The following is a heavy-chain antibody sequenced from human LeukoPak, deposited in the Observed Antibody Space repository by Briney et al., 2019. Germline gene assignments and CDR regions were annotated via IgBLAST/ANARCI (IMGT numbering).Heavy chain of an antibody. J-gene: IGHJ6*04. Sequence: GGSLRLSCAASGFTFSSYGMHWVRQAPGKGLEWVAVISYDGSNKYYADSVKGRFTISRDNSKNTLYLQMNSLRAEDTAVYYCAKDRSVAGNYYYYGMDVWGKGTTVTASS. D-gene: IGHD6-19*01. CDR3: AKDRSVAGNYYYYGMDV. CDR2: ISYDGSNK. CDR1: GFTFSSYG. V-gene: IGHV3-30*18.